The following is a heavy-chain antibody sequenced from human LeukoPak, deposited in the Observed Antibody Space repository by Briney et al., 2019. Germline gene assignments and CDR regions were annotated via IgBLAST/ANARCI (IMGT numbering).Heavy chain of an antibody. CDR1: GYTFTGYY. CDR2: INPNSGGT. CDR3: ARLSITMIVVVMSAFDI. Sequence: ASVKVSCKASGYTFTGYYMHWVRQAPGQGLEWMGWINPNSGGTNYAQKFRGRVTMTRDTSISTAYMELSRLRSDDTAVYYCARLSITMIVVVMSAFDIWGQGTMVTVSS. J-gene: IGHJ3*02. D-gene: IGHD3-22*01. V-gene: IGHV1-2*02.